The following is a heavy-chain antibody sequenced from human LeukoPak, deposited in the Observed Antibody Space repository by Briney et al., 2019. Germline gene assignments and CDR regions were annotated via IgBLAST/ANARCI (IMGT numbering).Heavy chain of an antibody. J-gene: IGHJ6*03. Sequence: GSLRLSCAASGFTFDDYAMSWVRQAPGKGLEWVSGINWNGGNTGYADSVKGRFTISRDKAKNSLYLQMNSLRAEDTALYYCARNLNPNYYYYFMDVWGKGTTVTVSS. D-gene: IGHD1-14*01. CDR2: INWNGGNT. V-gene: IGHV3-20*04. CDR1: GFTFDDYA. CDR3: ARNLNPNYYYYFMDV.